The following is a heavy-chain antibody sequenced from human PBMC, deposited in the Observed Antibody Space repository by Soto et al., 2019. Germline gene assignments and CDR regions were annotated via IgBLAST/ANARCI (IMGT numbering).Heavy chain of an antibody. V-gene: IGHV1-2*02. D-gene: IGHD6-13*01. J-gene: IGHJ6*02. Sequence: GASVKVSCKASGYTFTGYYMHWVRQAPGQGLGWMGWINPNSGGTNYAQKFQGRVTMTRDTSISTAYMELSRLRSDDTAVYYCARDGSSSWYQYYYYGMDVWGQGTTVTVSS. CDR2: INPNSGGT. CDR3: ARDGSSSWYQYYYYGMDV. CDR1: GYTFTGYY.